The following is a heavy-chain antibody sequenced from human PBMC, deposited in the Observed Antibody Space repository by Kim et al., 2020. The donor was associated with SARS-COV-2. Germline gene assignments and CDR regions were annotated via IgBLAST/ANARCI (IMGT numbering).Heavy chain of an antibody. CDR3: ARDQGYSYDY. CDR1: GYMFSRYA. J-gene: IGHJ4*02. Sequence: ASVKVSCTASGYMFSRYAMNWVREAPGQGLEWMGWINTNTGNPTSAQGFTGRFVFSLDTSVSTAYLQISSLKAEDTAVYYCARDQGYSYDYWGRGTLVTV. CDR2: INTNTGNP. D-gene: IGHD5-18*01. V-gene: IGHV7-4-1*02.